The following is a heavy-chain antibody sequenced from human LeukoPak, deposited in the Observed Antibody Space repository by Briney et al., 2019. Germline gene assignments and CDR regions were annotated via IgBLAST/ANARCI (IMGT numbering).Heavy chain of an antibody. V-gene: IGHV3-53*01. D-gene: IGHD1-1*01. CDR2: IYSGGST. Sequence: GGSLRLSCAASGFTVSSNYMSWVRQAPGKGLEWVSVIYSGGSTYYADSVKGRFTISRDNSKNTLYLQMNSLRAEDTAVYYCAKDLTTGTLSFDYWGQGTLLTVSS. CDR3: AKDLTTGTLSFDY. CDR1: GFTVSSNY. J-gene: IGHJ4*02.